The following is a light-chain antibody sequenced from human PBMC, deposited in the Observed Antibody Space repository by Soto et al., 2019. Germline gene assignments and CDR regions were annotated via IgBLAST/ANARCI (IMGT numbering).Light chain of an antibody. J-gene: IGLJ3*02. CDR2: EVT. V-gene: IGLV2-23*02. CDR3: CSYAGSNTVV. Sequence: QSALTQPASVSGSLGQSITISCTGSNSDIGTYNLVSWYQQYPGKAPKVLIYEVTKWPSGASNRFSGSKSGNTASLTISGLQAEDEADYYCCSYAGSNTVVFGGGTQLTVL. CDR1: NSDIGTYNL.